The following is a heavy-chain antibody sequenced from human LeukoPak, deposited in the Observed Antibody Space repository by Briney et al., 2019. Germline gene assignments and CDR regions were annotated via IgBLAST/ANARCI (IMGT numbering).Heavy chain of an antibody. J-gene: IGHJ6*03. V-gene: IGHV3-21*01. CDR2: IINSSSYI. Sequence: PGGSLRLSCAASGFTFSSYAMSWVRQAPGKGLEWVSSIINSSSYIYYADSVKGRFTISRDNAKNSLYLQMNSLRAEDTAGYYCAKDAVAGTGYYYMDVWGKGTTVTISS. CDR1: GFTFSSYA. D-gene: IGHD6-19*01. CDR3: AKDAVAGTGYYYMDV.